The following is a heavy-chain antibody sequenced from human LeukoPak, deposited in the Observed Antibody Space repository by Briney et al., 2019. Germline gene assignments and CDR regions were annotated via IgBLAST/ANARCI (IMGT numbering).Heavy chain of an antibody. CDR2: IYAAGGT. J-gene: IGHJ4*02. CDR3: ESSNLLTGYHFLNF. CDR1: GVIVSDNY. D-gene: IGHD3-9*01. Sequence: GASLRLSCTASGVIVSDNYMTWVGQAPGKGLEWVSLIYAAGGTCFANCVRGRFTISRDNSKNTVYLQMNNLGVDDTAVYYCESSNLLTGYHFLNFWGQGTLVTVSS. V-gene: IGHV3-66*01.